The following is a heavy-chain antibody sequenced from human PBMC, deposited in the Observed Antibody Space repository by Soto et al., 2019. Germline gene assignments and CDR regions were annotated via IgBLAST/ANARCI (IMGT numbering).Heavy chain of an antibody. J-gene: IGHJ6*03. CDR3: ARNLRGVRDLNYYYYMDV. V-gene: IGHV1-8*01. CDR1: GYTFTSYD. Sequence: QVQLVQSGAEVKKPGASVKVSCKASGYTFTSYDINWVRQATGQGLEWMGWMNPNSGNTGYAQKFQGRVTMTRNTSISTAYMELSSLRSEDTAVYYCARNLRGVRDLNYYYYMDVWGKGTTVTVSS. CDR2: MNPNSGNT. D-gene: IGHD2-8*01.